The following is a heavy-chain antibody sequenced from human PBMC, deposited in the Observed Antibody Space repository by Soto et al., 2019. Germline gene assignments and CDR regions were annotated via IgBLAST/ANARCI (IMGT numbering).Heavy chain of an antibody. CDR2: IYYSGST. Sequence: PSETLSLTCTVYGGSISRSSYYWGWIRQPPGKGLEWIGSIYYSGSTYYNPSLKSRVTISVDTSKNQFSLKLSSVTAADTAVYYCARGRAFNFWSGYTNWFDSWGQATLVTVSS. CDR1: GGSISRSSYY. J-gene: IGHJ5*01. CDR3: ARGRAFNFWSGYTNWFDS. V-gene: IGHV4-39*01. D-gene: IGHD3-3*01.